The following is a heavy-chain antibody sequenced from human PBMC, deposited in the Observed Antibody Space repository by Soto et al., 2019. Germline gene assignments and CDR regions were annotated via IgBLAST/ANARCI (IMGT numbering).Heavy chain of an antibody. CDR2: INHSGST. V-gene: IGHV4-34*01. Sequence: PSEILSLTCAVYGGSFSGYYWSWIRQPLGKGLEWIGEINHSGSTNYNPSLKSRVTISVDTSKNQFSLKLSSVAAADTAVYYCARRYPGELRNYYYYYMDVWGKGTTVTVSS. CDR3: ARRYPGELRNYYYYYMDV. CDR1: GGSFSGYY. J-gene: IGHJ6*03. D-gene: IGHD3-10*01.